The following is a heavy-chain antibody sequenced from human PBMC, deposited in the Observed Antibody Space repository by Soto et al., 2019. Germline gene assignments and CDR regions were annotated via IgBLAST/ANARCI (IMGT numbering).Heavy chain of an antibody. V-gene: IGHV4-38-2*01. Sequence: SETLSLTCAVSGYSIASGYYWAWIRQSPGKGREWIGSIYHAGIVYYNPSLNSRVAVSLDTSKNHFSLKLTSVTAADTAVYYCARTFDYYGMDVWGQGTTVTVSS. CDR1: GYSIASGYY. CDR2: IYHAGIV. J-gene: IGHJ6*02. CDR3: ARTFDYYGMDV.